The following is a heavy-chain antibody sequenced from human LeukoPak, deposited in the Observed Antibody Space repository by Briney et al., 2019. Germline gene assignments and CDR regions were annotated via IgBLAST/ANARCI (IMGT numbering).Heavy chain of an antibody. CDR1: GYTLTELS. D-gene: IGHD2-21*02. CDR2: FDPEDGET. CDR3: ATAAGGDRAYYFDY. J-gene: IGHJ4*02. V-gene: IGHV1-24*01. Sequence: ASVKVSCKVSGYTLTELSMHWVRQAPGKGREWMGGFDPEDGETIYAQKFQGRVTMTEDTSTDTAYMELSSLRSEDTAVYYCATAAGGDRAYYFDYWGQGTLVTVSS.